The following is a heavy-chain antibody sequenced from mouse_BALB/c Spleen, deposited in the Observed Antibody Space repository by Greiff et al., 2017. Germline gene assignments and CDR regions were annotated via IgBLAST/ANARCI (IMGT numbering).Heavy chain of an antibody. CDR2: IYPYNGGT. CDR1: GYTFTDYN. J-gene: IGHJ3*01. CDR3: ARGANGFAY. V-gene: IGHV1S29*02. D-gene: IGHD3-1*01. Sequence: EVQLQQSGPELVKPGASVKISCKASGYTFTDYNMHWVKQSHGKSLEWIGYIYPYNGGTGYNQKFKSKATLTVDNSSSTAYMELRSLTSEDSAVYYCARGANGFAYWGQGTLVTVSA.